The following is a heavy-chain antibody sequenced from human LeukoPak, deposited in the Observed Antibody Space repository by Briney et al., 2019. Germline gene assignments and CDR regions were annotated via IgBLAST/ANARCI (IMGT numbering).Heavy chain of an antibody. CDR2: ISYDGSNK. CDR1: GFTFSSYA. Sequence: GRSLRLSCAASGFTFSSYAMHWVRQAPGKGLEWVAVISYDGSNKYYADSVKGRFTISRDNSKNTLYLQMNSLRAEDTAVYYCAREGGTTLAFDIWGQGTMVTVSS. V-gene: IGHV3-30-3*01. CDR3: AREGGTTLAFDI. J-gene: IGHJ3*02. D-gene: IGHD4-11*01.